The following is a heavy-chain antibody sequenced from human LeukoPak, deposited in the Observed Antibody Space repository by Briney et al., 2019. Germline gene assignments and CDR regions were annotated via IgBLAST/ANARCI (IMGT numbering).Heavy chain of an antibody. CDR3: AKVARYSSSWYDY. D-gene: IGHD6-13*01. Sequence: TGGSLRLSCAASGFTFSSYGMHWVRQAPGKGLEWVAFIRYDGSNKYYADSVKGRFTISRDNSKNTLYLQMNSLRAEDTAVYYCAKVARYSSSWYDYWGQGTLVTVSS. CDR2: IRYDGSNK. CDR1: GFTFSSYG. J-gene: IGHJ4*02. V-gene: IGHV3-30*02.